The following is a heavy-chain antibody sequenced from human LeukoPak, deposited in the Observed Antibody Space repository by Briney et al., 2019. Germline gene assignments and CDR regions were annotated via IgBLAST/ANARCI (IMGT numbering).Heavy chain of an antibody. Sequence: SETLSLTCIVSGGSISSSSYYWGWIRQPPGKGLEWIGSIYYSGSTYYNPSLKSRVTISVDTSKNQFFLKLNSVTAADTAVYYCARVMGIIPAVRTRGFFDNWGQGILVTVSS. CDR3: ARVMGIIPAVRTRGFFDN. D-gene: IGHD7-27*01. V-gene: IGHV4-39*07. CDR1: GGSISSSSYY. CDR2: IYYSGST. J-gene: IGHJ4*02.